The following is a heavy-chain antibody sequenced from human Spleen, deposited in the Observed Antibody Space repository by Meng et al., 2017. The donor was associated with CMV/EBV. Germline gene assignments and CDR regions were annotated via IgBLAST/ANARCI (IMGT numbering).Heavy chain of an antibody. CDR2: INHSGST. V-gene: IGHV4-34*01. CDR1: GGSFSGCY. J-gene: IGHJ4*02. CDR3: ARAEGVVTPIPPLDF. D-gene: IGHD2-21*02. Sequence: YGGSFSGCYWTWSHQPPGKGLEWIGEINHSGSTKYNPSLKSRVTISVDTSKNQFSLKLSSVTAADTAIYYCARAEGVVTPIPPLDFWGRGTLVTVSS.